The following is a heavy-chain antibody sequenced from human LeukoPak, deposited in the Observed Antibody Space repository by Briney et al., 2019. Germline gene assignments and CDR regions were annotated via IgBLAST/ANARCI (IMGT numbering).Heavy chain of an antibody. J-gene: IGHJ4*02. CDR2: IYYSGST. D-gene: IGHD1-26*01. V-gene: IGHV4-59*08. Sequence: PSETLSLTCTVSGGSISSYYWSWIRQPPGKGLEWIGYIYYSGSTNYNPSLKSRVTISVDTSKNQFSLKLSSVTAADTAVYYCARHLGGSYSGRYYFDYWGQGTLVTVSS. CDR1: GGSISSYY. CDR3: ARHLGGSYSGRYYFDY.